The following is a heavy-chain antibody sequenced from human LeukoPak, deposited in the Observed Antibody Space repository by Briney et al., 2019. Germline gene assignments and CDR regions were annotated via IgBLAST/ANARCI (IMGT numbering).Heavy chain of an antibody. CDR1: GGSISSSSYY. J-gene: IGHJ6*02. D-gene: IGHD2-2*03. Sequence: SETLSLTCTVSGGSISSSSYYWGWIRQPPGKGLEWIGSIYYSGSTYYNPSLKSRVTISVDTSKNQFSLKLSSVTAADTAVYYCARGLGWDYYYYGMDVWGQGTTVTVSS. CDR2: IYYSGST. CDR3: ARGLGWDYYYYGMDV. V-gene: IGHV4-39*07.